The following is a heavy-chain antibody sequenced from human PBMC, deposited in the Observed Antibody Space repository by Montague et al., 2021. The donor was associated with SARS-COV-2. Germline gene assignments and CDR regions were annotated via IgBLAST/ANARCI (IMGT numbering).Heavy chain of an antibody. CDR2: IKPDGSAG. CDR3: AKGSV. J-gene: IGHJ6*02. V-gene: IGHV3-7*01. CDR1: GCTFSSNW. Sequence: SLRLSCAASGCTFSSNWMSWVRQAPGKGLEWVANIKPDGSAGYYVDSVKGRFTISRDNAKNSLYLQMNSLRAEDTAVYYCAKGSVWGQGTTVTVSS.